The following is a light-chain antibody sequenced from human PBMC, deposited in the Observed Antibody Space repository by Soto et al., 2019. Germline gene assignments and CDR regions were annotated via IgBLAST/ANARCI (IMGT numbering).Light chain of an antibody. V-gene: IGKV3-15*01. CDR3: QQYYSTIT. CDR1: QSISTN. Sequence: EIVLTQSPATLSLSAGERATLSCRASQSISTNLAWYQQKPGPAPRLLIYGASTRATGIPARFSGSGSGTDFTLTISSLQAEDVAVYYCQQYYSTITFGQGTRLEIK. J-gene: IGKJ5*01. CDR2: GAS.